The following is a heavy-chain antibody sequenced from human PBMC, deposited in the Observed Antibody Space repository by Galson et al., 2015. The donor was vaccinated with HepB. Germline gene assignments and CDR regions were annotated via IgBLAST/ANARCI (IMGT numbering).Heavy chain of an antibody. Sequence: SLRLSCAASGFTFSSYSMNWVRQAPGKGLEWVSSISSSSSYIYYADSVKGRFTISRDNAKNSLYLQMNSLRAEDTAVYYCARQLLWFGELLNLDWAFDIWGQGTMVTVSS. D-gene: IGHD3-10*01. V-gene: IGHV3-21*01. J-gene: IGHJ3*02. CDR3: ARQLLWFGELLNLDWAFDI. CDR2: ISSSSSYI. CDR1: GFTFSSYS.